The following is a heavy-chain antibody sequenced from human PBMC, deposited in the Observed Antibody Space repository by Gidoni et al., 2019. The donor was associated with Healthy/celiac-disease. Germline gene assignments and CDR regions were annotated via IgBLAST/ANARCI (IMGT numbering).Heavy chain of an antibody. CDR3: ARALDGYRNPNY. CDR2: IYPGDSGT. D-gene: IGHD4-4*01. V-gene: IGHV5-51*01. J-gene: IGHJ4*02. CDR1: GYCFTSYW. Sequence: EVQPVQFGAEVKNPGESRQITCKGSGYCFTSYWIGWMRQMPRKGLERMGIIYPGDSGTKYSPSFQGRVTISADKSISTAYLQWSSLMASDTAMYYCARALDGYRNPNYWGQGTLVTVSS.